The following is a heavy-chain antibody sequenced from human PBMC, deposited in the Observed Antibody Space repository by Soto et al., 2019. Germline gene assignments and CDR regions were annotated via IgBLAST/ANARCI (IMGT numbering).Heavy chain of an antibody. CDR1: GFTFDDYA. CDR3: AKEVGVADLYSYYGMDV. Sequence: EVQLVESGGGLVQPGRSLRLSCAASGFTFDDYAMHWVRQAPGKGLEWVSGISWNSGSIGYADSVKGRFTISRDNAKNSLYLQMNSLRAEDTALYYCAKEVGVADLYSYYGMDVWGHGTTVTVSS. V-gene: IGHV3-9*01. J-gene: IGHJ6*02. D-gene: IGHD6-19*01. CDR2: ISWNSGSI.